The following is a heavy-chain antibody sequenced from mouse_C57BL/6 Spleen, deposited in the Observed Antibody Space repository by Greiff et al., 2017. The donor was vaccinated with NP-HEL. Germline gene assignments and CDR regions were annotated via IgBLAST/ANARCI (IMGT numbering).Heavy chain of an antibody. CDR3: ARDYGSSSWFAY. J-gene: IGHJ3*01. CDR1: GYTFTSYW. V-gene: IGHV1-59*01. Sequence: QVQLQQPGAELVRPGTSVKLSCKASGYTFTSYWMHWVKQRPGQGLEWIGVIDPSDSYTNYNQKFKGKATLTVDTSSSTAYMQLSSLTSEDSAVYYWARDYGSSSWFAYWGQGTMVTVSA. D-gene: IGHD1-1*01. CDR2: IDPSDSYT.